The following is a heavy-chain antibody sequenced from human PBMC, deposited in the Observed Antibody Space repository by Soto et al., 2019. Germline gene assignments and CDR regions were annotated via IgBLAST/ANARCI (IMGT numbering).Heavy chain of an antibody. CDR2: IIPIFGTA. J-gene: IGHJ4*02. V-gene: IGHV1-69*01. D-gene: IGHD3-3*02. CDR3: ASGAFLEWLVIAY. CDR1: VDTLRRYS. Sequence: CHASVDTLRRYSSLFVRQAHGQGLEWMGGIIPIFGTANYAQKFQGRVTITADESTSTAYMELSSLRSEDTAVYYCASGAFLEWLVIAYWGQGNLVTF.